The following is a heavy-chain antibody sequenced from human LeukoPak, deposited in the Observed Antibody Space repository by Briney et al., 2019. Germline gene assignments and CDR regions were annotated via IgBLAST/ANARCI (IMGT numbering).Heavy chain of an antibody. J-gene: IGHJ4*02. CDR3: ATSQDRSGYYADY. V-gene: IGHV4-59*08. Sequence: PPETLSLTCTVSGGSINTYYWTWIRQPPGEGLEWIGFVYNIGSTNYNPSLKSRVTISLDTSKSQFSLKLSSVTAADTAVYYCATSQDRSGYYADYWGQGTLVTVSS. CDR1: GGSINTYY. CDR2: VYNIGST. D-gene: IGHD3-3*01.